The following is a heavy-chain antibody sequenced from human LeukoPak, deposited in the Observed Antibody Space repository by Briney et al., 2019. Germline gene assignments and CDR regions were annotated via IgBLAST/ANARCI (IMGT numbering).Heavy chain of an antibody. CDR2: INPNSDGT. V-gene: IGHV1-2*02. D-gene: IGHD3-22*01. CDR3: ARASYYYDSSGYPGYYFDY. J-gene: IGHJ4*02. CDR1: GYTFTGYY. Sequence: ASVKVSCRASGYTFTGYYMHWVRQAPGQGLEWMGLINPNSDGTNYAQKFQGRVTMTRDTSISTAYMELSRLRSDDTAVYYCARASYYYDSSGYPGYYFDYWGQGTLVTVSS.